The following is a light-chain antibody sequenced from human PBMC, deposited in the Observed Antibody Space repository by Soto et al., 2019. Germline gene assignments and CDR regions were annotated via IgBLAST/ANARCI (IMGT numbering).Light chain of an antibody. J-gene: IGKJ5*01. CDR1: QSVSRNY. CDR3: QQYFTSPIT. Sequence: EIVLTQSPGTLSLSPGERATLSCRASQSVSRNYLAWFQKKPGQAPRLLIYDASTRATGIPDKLGGSGSGTEFTLTISRLEPEDFAVYFCQQYFTSPITFGQGTRLEIK. CDR2: DAS. V-gene: IGKV3-20*01.